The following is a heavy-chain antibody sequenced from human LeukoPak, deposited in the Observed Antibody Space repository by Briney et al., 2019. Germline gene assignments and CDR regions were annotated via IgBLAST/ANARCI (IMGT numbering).Heavy chain of an antibody. D-gene: IGHD3-10*01. CDR3: ARGINYYGSGSPSHYFDY. CDR2: ISSSGSTI. Sequence: GGSLRLSCAASGFTFSDYYMSWIRQAPGKGLEWVSYISSSGSTIYYADSVKGRFTISRDNAKNSLYLQINSLRAGDTAVYYCARGINYYGSGSPSHYFDYWGQGTLVTVSS. V-gene: IGHV3-11*04. J-gene: IGHJ4*02. CDR1: GFTFSDYY.